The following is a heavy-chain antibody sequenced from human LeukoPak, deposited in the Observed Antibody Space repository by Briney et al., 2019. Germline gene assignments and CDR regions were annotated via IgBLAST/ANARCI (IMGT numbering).Heavy chain of an antibody. V-gene: IGHV3-66*01. CDR1: GFTVSSNY. J-gene: IGHJ5*02. Sequence: GGSLRLSCAASGFTVSSNYMSWVRQAPGKGLEWVSVIYSGGSTYYADFVKGRFTISRDNSKNTLYLQMNSLRAEDTAVYYCAKDYSKTSYYGSGTYYRPNWFDPWGQGTLVTVSS. CDR2: IYSGGST. CDR3: AKDYSKTSYYGSGTYYRPNWFDP. D-gene: IGHD3-10*01.